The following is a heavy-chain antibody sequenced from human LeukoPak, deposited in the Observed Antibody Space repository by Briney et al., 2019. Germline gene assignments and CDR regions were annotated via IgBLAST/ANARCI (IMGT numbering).Heavy chain of an antibody. V-gene: IGHV4-61*02. J-gene: IGHJ4*02. D-gene: IGHD3-16*01. CDR3: ARFAFSSLRLDY. CDR1: GASISANNYY. CDR2: IYTDGIT. Sequence: PSETLSLTCNVSGASISANNYYWTWIRQPAGKGLEWIGRIYTDGITNYSPSLKSRVTIFLDKPKNQFSLKLTSMTAADSAVYYCARFAFSSLRLDYRGQGAQVIVSS.